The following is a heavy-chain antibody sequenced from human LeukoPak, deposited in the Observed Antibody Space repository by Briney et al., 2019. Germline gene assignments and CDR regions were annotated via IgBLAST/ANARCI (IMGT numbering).Heavy chain of an antibody. CDR2: ISRSGSTI. CDR3: ARGTYYYDSTGYELYY. D-gene: IGHD3-22*01. Sequence: GGSLRLSCAASGFTFSDYYMSWIRQAPGKGLEWVSYISRSGSTIYYAGSVKGRFTISRDNAKNSLYLQMNSLRAEDTAVYYCARGTYYYDSTGYELYYWGQGSLVTVSS. CDR1: GFTFSDYY. V-gene: IGHV3-11*01. J-gene: IGHJ4*02.